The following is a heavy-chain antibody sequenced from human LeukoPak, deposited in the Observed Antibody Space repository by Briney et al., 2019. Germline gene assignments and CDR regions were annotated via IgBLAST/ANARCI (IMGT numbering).Heavy chain of an antibody. J-gene: IGHJ4*02. CDR3: AKDQGDWNDEGWDY. CDR2: IYSGGST. Sequence: GGSLRLSCAASGFTVSSNYMSWVRQAPGKGLEWVSVIYSGGSTYYADSVKGRFTISRDNSKNTLYLQMNSLRAEDTAVYYCAKDQGDWNDEGWDYWGQGTLVTVSS. CDR1: GFTVSSNY. D-gene: IGHD1-1*01. V-gene: IGHV3-53*01.